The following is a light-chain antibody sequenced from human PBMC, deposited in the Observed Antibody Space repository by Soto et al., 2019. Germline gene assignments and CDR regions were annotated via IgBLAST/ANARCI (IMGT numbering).Light chain of an antibody. CDR3: QVWDSSSDHVI. Sequence: SYELTQPPSVSVAPGQTASITCGGNVIGSISVHWYQQKPGQAPVLVVFDDSDRPSGIPERFSGSNSRNTATLTLSRVEAGDEADYYCQVWDSSSDHVIFGGGTKVTVL. CDR1: VIGSIS. J-gene: IGLJ2*01. CDR2: DDS. V-gene: IGLV3-21*02.